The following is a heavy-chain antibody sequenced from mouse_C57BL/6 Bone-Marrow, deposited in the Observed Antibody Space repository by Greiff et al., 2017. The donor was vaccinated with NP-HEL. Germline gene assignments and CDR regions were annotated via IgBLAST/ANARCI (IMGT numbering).Heavy chain of an antibody. D-gene: IGHD2-2*01. Sequence: VQLQQPGAELVKPGASVKLSCKASGYTFTSYWMHWVKQRPGQGLEWIGMIHPNSGSTNYNEKFKSKATLTVDKSSSTAYMQLSSLTSEDSAVYYCASRATMVTYYAMDYWGQGTSVTVS. CDR2: IHPNSGST. CDR3: ASRATMVTYYAMDY. J-gene: IGHJ4*01. CDR1: GYTFTSYW. V-gene: IGHV1-64*01.